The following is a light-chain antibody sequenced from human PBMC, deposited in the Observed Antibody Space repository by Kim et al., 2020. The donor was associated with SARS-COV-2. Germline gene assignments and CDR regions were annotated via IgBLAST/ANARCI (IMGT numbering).Light chain of an antibody. Sequence: SSELTQDPAVSVALGQTVRITCQGDSLRIYYASWYQQKPGQAPVLVIYGKNNRPSGIPDRFSGSNSGNTASLTITGAQAEDEADYYCNSRDSSGHHLFGGGTQLTVL. CDR2: GKN. CDR1: SLRIYY. J-gene: IGLJ2*01. CDR3: NSRDSSGHHL. V-gene: IGLV3-19*01.